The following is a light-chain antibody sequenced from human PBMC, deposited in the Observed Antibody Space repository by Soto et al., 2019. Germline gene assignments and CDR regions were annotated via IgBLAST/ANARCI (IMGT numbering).Light chain of an antibody. V-gene: IGKV3D-20*02. CDR1: QSVSNNY. CDR2: GAS. Sequence: EIVLTQSPGTLSLSPGERATLPCRASQSVSNNYLARYQQKPGQAPRLLIYGASSRATGIPDRFSGSGSGTDFTLTISRLEPEDFAVYYCQQRSNWLTFGGGTKVDIK. CDR3: QQRSNWLT. J-gene: IGKJ4*01.